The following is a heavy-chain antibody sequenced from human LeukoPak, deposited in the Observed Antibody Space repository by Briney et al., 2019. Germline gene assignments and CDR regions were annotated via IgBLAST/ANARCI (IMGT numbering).Heavy chain of an antibody. Sequence: PSETLSLTCAVYGGSFSGYYWSWLRQPPGKGLEWIGEINHSGSTNYNPSLKSRVTISVDTSKNQFSLKLSSVTAADTAVYYCASPNWTHAFDIWGQGTMVTVSS. CDR3: ASPNWTHAFDI. J-gene: IGHJ3*02. CDR2: INHSGST. D-gene: IGHD1-1*01. V-gene: IGHV4-34*01. CDR1: GGSFSGYY.